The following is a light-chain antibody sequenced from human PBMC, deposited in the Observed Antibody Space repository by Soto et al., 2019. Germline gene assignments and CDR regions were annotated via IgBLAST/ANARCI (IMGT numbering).Light chain of an antibody. CDR2: KAS. V-gene: IGKV2-28*01. CDR3: QQYSDYSRK. CDR1: QSLLYNNTYNY. J-gene: IGKJ1*01. Sequence: AMTQSPLTLPVTPGEPASISCRSIQSLLYNNTYNYLDWYVQKPGQSPQLLIYKASSLQSGVPSRFSGSGSGTEFTLTISSLQPDDFATYFCQQYSDYSRKCGQGTKGDIK.